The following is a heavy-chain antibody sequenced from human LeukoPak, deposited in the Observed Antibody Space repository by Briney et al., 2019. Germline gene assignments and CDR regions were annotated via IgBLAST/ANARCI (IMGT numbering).Heavy chain of an antibody. J-gene: IGHJ6*03. CDR3: AKDAQDIVVVVAATPLNDYYYMDV. CDR1: GFTFSDYY. D-gene: IGHD2-15*01. V-gene: IGHV3-11*04. Sequence: GGSLRLSCAASGFTFSDYYMSWIRQAPGKGLEWVSYISSSGSTIYYADSVKGRFTISRDNSKNTLYLQMNSLRAEDTAVYYCAKDAQDIVVVVAATPLNDYYYMDVWGKGTTVTISS. CDR2: ISSSGSTI.